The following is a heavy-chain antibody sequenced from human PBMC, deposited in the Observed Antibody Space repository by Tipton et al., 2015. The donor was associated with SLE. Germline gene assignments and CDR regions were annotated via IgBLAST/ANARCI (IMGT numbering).Heavy chain of an antibody. CDR3: ARRSWDYGDYTFDY. D-gene: IGHD4-17*01. CDR1: GDSVTSYY. Sequence: PGLVKPSETLSLTCTVSGDSVTSYYWSWIRQPPGKGLEWIGYIIFSGSTTYNPSLKSRVTISLDTSKNQFSLNLSSVTAADTAVYYCARRSWDYGDYTFDYWGQGTLVTVSS. J-gene: IGHJ4*02. V-gene: IGHV4-59*08. CDR2: IIFSGST.